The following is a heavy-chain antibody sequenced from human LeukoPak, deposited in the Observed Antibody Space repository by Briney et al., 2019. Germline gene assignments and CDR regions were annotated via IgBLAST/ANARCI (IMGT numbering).Heavy chain of an antibody. CDR3: ARISYDILTGYLAFDI. J-gene: IGHJ3*02. CDR1: GFTFSSYA. Sequence: GGSLRLSCAASGFTFSSYAMSWVRQAPGKGRGGVSYISSSGSTIYYADSVKGRFTISRDNAKNSLYLQMNSLRAEDTAVYYCARISYDILTGYLAFDIWGQGTMVTVSS. D-gene: IGHD3-9*01. V-gene: IGHV3-48*03. CDR2: ISSSGSTI.